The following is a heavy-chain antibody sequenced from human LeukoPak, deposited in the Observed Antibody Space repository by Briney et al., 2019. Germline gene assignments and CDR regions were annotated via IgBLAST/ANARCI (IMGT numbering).Heavy chain of an antibody. Sequence: ASVKVACKTSGYTFTIYGISWVRQPPGQGLEWVGWISVYNGHTNYVQKLQGRVTMTTDTSTSTAYMELRSLRSDDTAIYYCARGYSSGWWDAFDIWGQGTMVTVSS. J-gene: IGHJ3*02. D-gene: IGHD6-19*01. CDR3: ARGYSSGWWDAFDI. CDR1: GYTFTIYG. V-gene: IGHV1-18*01. CDR2: ISVYNGHT.